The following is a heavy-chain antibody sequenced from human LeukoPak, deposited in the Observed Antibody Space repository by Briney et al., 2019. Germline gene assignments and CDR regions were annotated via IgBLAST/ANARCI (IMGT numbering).Heavy chain of an antibody. D-gene: IGHD2-2*01. V-gene: IGHV3-48*03. CDR2: ISSSGSTI. CDR3: ARAYCSSTSCYPPNY. CDR1: GFTFSSYE. Sequence: GSLRLSCAASGFTFSSYEMNWVRQAPGKGLEWGSYISSSGSTIYYADSVKGRFTISRDNAKNSLYLQMNSLRAEDTAVYYCARAYCSSTSCYPPNYWGQGTLVTVSS. J-gene: IGHJ4*02.